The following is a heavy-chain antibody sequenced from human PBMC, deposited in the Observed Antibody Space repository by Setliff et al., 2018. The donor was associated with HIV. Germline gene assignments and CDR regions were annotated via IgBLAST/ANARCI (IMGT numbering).Heavy chain of an antibody. CDR1: GFIFSSYG. J-gene: IGHJ3*02. CDR3: ARDRRYYDSRQPWAFDI. V-gene: IGHV3-33*08. Sequence: PGGSLRLSCAASGFIFSSYGIHWVRQAPGKGLEWVAVIWYDGSKKYYVDSVKGRFTISRDNSKNTLYLQMDSLRAEDTALYYCARDRRYYDSRQPWAFDIWGQGTMVTVSS. D-gene: IGHD3-22*01. CDR2: IWYDGSKK.